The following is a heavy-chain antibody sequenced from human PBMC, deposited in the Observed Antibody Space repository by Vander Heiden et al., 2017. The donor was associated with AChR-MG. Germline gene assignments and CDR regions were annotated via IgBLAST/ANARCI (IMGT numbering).Heavy chain of an antibody. D-gene: IGHD4-17*01. CDR1: GGSISSRGSS. CDR3: ARGVYGDYMYFDY. CDR2: IYQSGST. J-gene: IGHJ4*02. Sequence: QLQLQESGSGLVRPSQTLSLTCAVPGGSISSRGSSWSWIRQPPGKGPEWIGNIYQSGSTFSNPSLKSRVTISIDKSKNQFSLKLKSVTAADTAVYYCARGVYGDYMYFDYWGQGTRVTVSS. V-gene: IGHV4-30-2*01.